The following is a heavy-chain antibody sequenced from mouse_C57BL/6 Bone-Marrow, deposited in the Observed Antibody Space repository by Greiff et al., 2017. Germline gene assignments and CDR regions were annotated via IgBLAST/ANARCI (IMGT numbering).Heavy chain of an antibody. Sequence: EVQGVESGGGLVQPGGSLKLSCAASGITFSDYGMAWVRQAPRKGPEWVAFISNLAYSIYYADTVTGRFTISRENAKNTLYLEMSSLRSEDTAMYYCARDGSSSYYAMDYWGQGTSVTVSS. D-gene: IGHD1-1*01. CDR1: GITFSDYG. CDR2: ISNLAYSI. CDR3: ARDGSSSYYAMDY. J-gene: IGHJ4*01. V-gene: IGHV5-15*01.